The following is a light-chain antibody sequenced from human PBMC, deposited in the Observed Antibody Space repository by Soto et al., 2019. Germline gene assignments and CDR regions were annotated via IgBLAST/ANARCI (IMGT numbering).Light chain of an antibody. V-gene: IGKV3-11*01. CDR1: QSVSSY. Sequence: EIVLTQSPATLSLSPGERATLSCRASQSVSSYLAWYQQKPGQAPRLLIYDASNRATGIPARFSGSGSGTDFTLPIISLEPEDFAVYYCQQRSNWPLLTFGGGTKVEIK. CDR3: QQRSNWPLLT. CDR2: DAS. J-gene: IGKJ4*01.